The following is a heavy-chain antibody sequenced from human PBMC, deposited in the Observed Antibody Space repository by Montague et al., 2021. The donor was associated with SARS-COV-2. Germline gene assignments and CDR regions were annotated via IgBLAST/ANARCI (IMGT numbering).Heavy chain of an antibody. CDR3: ARGPLAVQMTPGFRY. V-gene: IGHV4-34*01. J-gene: IGHJ4*02. D-gene: IGHD6-19*01. CDR1: GGSFHIFS. Sequence: SETLSLTCAVYGGSFHIFSWGWIRQSPGKGLEWIGEVDHSGNTKYNPSLKSRVTISVDTSKNQFSLNLTSVTAADTAIYYCARGPLAVQMTPGFRYWGQGTQVAVSS. CDR2: VDHSGNT.